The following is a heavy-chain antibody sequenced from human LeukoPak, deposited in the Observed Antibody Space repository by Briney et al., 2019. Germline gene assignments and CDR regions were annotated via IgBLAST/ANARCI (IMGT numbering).Heavy chain of an antibody. CDR1: GFTFSSYS. CDR2: ISGSGTTT. Sequence: PGGSLRLSCAASGFTFSSYSMNWVRQAPGNGLEWVSDISGSGTTTNYADSVKGRFTISRDNSKNTLYLQMNSLRADDTAVYYCAKERVSSGWNPHWFDPWGQGTLVTVSS. D-gene: IGHD6-19*01. CDR3: AKERVSSGWNPHWFDP. V-gene: IGHV3-23*01. J-gene: IGHJ5*02.